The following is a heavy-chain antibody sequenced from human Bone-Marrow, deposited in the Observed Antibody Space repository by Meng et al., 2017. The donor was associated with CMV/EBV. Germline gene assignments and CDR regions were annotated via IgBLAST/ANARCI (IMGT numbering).Heavy chain of an antibody. Sequence: ASVKVSCKASGYTFTNYHTHWMRQAPGHGLEYMGVIYDSGGNTYKEQKFQDRLTMTWDTSTTTVHMELSSLRSEDTAVYYCASEPPRGVHLDHWGQGTLVTVSS. J-gene: IGHJ4*02. CDR2: IYDSGGNT. CDR3: ASEPPRGVHLDH. V-gene: IGHV1-46*01. CDR1: GYTFTNYH. D-gene: IGHD5-24*01.